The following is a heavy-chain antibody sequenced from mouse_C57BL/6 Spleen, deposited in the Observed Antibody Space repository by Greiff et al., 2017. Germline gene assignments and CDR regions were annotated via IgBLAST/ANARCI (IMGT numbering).Heavy chain of an antibody. CDR2: INPGSGGT. CDR3: SRWEGAY. CDR1: GYAFTNYL. V-gene: IGHV1-54*01. D-gene: IGHD4-1*01. Sequence: QVQLQQSGAELVRPGTSVKVSCKASGYAFTNYLIEWVKQRPGQGLEWIGVINPGSGGTNYNEKFKGKATLTADKSSSTAYMQLSSLTSEDSAVYFCSRWEGAYWGQGTLVTVSA. J-gene: IGHJ3*01.